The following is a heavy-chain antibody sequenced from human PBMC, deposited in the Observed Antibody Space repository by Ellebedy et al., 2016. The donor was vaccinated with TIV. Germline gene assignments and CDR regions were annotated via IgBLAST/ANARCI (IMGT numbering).Heavy chain of an antibody. CDR1: GGSLINHF. D-gene: IGHD6-13*01. J-gene: IGHJ2*01. Sequence: MPSETLSLTCTVPGGSLINHFWSWIRQPPGKGLEWIASIYYTGTTNYNPSLKSRVSTSVDTSKNQISLTLMTSVSAADTAVYYCARVAITAAVGGGFFDLWGRGTLVTVSS. CDR2: IYYTGTT. V-gene: IGHV4-59*11. CDR3: ARVAITAAVGGGFFDL.